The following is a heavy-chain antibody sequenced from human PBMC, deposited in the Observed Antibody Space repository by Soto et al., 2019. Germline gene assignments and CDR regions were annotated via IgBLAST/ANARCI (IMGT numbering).Heavy chain of an antibody. V-gene: IGHV3-74*01. CDR1: GFTVSTYW. CDR2: INGEGST. D-gene: IGHD3-10*01. Sequence: EVQLGESGGGLVQPGGSLRLSCAASGFTVSTYWMNWVRQPPGKGLVWVSRINGEGSTSYADSVKGRFTISRDNAKNTLYLQMNSLRVEDTAVYYCAKGFGVSDWGQGTLVTVSS. CDR3: AKGFGVSD. J-gene: IGHJ4*02.